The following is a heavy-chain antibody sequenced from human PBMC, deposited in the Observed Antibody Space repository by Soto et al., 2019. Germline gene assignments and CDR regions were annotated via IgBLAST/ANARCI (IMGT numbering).Heavy chain of an antibody. D-gene: IGHD5-18*01. Sequence: PGGSLRLSCAASGFTFSSYSMNWVRQAPGKGLEWVSSISSSSSYIYYADSVKGRFTISRDNAKNSLYLQMNSLRAEDTAVYYCARAGVDTAMVLDYWGQGTLVTVSS. CDR1: GFTFSSYS. CDR2: ISSSSSYI. CDR3: ARAGVDTAMVLDY. V-gene: IGHV3-21*01. J-gene: IGHJ4*02.